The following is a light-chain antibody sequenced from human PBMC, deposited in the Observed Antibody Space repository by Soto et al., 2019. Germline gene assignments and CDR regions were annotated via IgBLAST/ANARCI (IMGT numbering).Light chain of an antibody. V-gene: IGKV3-15*01. CDR2: GAF. CDR1: QSVSSD. J-gene: IGKJ4*01. Sequence: ERVMTQTPATLSVSPGERATLSCRASQSVSSDLAWYQQKPGQVPRLLIYGAFNRATGVPARFSGSGPGTEFTLTISSLQSEDFAVYYCQQYNNWPLTFGGGTKVEI. CDR3: QQYNNWPLT.